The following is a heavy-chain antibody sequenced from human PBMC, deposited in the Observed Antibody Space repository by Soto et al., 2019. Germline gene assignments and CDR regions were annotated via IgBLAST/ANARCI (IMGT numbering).Heavy chain of an antibody. Sequence: QVQLQQSGPGLVKPSQTLSLICAISGDSVSSATATWSWIRQSPSRGLEWLGRTYYRSKWYNDYAVSVKSRXAXTXDXXKNQWSLQLSSVTPEDTAVYFCARDSSGFHWYFDLWGRGTLVTVSS. CDR1: GDSVSSATAT. D-gene: IGHD6-19*01. CDR2: TYYRSKWYN. CDR3: ARDSSGFHWYFDL. V-gene: IGHV6-1*02. J-gene: IGHJ2*01.